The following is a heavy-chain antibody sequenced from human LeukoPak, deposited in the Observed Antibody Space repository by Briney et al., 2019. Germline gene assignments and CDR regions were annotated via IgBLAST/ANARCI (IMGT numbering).Heavy chain of an antibody. V-gene: IGHV3-30-3*01. CDR3: AKGRNFGDFDY. J-gene: IGHJ4*02. D-gene: IGHD3-3*01. CDR1: GFTFSSYA. CDR2: ISYDGSNK. Sequence: PGRSLRLSCAASGFTFSSYAMHWVRQAPGKGLEWVAVISYDGSNKYYADSVKGRFTISRDNSKNTLYLQMNSLRAEDTAVYYCAKGRNFGDFDYWGQGTLVTVSS.